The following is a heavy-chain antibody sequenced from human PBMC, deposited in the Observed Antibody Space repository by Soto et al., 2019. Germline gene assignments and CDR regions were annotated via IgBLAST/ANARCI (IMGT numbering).Heavy chain of an antibody. CDR2: ISAYNGNT. V-gene: IGHV1-18*01. CDR1: GYTFTSYG. Sequence: ASVKVSCKASGYTFTSYGISWVRQAPGQGLEWMGWISAYNGNTNYAQKLQGRVTMTTDTSTSTAYMELRSLRSDDTAVYYCAREAPYCSGGSCYYYFDYWGQGTLVTVSS. CDR3: AREAPYCSGGSCYYYFDY. D-gene: IGHD2-15*01. J-gene: IGHJ4*02.